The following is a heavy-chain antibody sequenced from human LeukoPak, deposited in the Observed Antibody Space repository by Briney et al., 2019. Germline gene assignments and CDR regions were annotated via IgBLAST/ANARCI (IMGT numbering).Heavy chain of an antibody. CDR1: GFSISNDW. CDR3: TLIQGWGSGSYYRDF. CDR2: VKSRGAGETT. D-gene: IGHD3-10*01. V-gene: IGHV3-15*01. Sequence: GGSLRLSCAASGFSISNDWMSWVRQAPGKGLEWVARVKSRGAGETTDYAAPVKGRFTISRDDSKNTLYLQMNSLKTEDTAVYYCTLIQGWGSGSYYRDFWGQGTLVTVSS. J-gene: IGHJ4*02.